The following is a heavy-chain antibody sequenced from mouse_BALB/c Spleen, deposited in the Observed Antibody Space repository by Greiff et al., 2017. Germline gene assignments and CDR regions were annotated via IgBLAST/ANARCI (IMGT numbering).Heavy chain of an antibody. Sequence: VRLQQSGPGLVAPSQSLSITCTVSGFSLTGYGVNWVRQPPGKGLEWLGMIWGDGSTDYNSALKSRLSISKDNSKSQVFLKMNSLQTDDTARYYCAREGPYYNGSAYAMENRGEETSVTASS. V-gene: IGHV2-6-7*01. CDR2: IWGDGST. CDR3: AREGPYYNGSAYAMEN. D-gene: IGHD1-1*01. CDR1: GFSLTGYG. J-gene: IGHJ4*01.